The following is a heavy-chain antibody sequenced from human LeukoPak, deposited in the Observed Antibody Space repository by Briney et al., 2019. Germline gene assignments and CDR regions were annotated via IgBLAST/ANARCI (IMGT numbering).Heavy chain of an antibody. V-gene: IGHV3-20*04. CDR3: GRVYCSTTSCYDYYDYYMDV. CDR2: TNWDGAST. J-gene: IGHJ6*03. D-gene: IGHD2-2*01. Sequence: GGSLRLSCAASGFRFDDYGMSWVRHVPGKGLEWVSGTNWDGASTGYADSVKGRFTISRGNVKNFVYLQMNSLRVEDTALYFCGRVYCSTTSCYDYYDYYMDVWGKGTTVTVSS. CDR1: GFRFDDYG.